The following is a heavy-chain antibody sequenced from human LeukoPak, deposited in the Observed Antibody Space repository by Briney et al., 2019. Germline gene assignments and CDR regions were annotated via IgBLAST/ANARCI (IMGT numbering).Heavy chain of an antibody. J-gene: IGHJ6*03. CDR2: IYTSGST. D-gene: IGHD3-10*01. CDR1: GGSISSYY. Sequence: PSETLSLTCTVSGGSISSYYWSWIRQPAGKGLEWIGRIYTSGSTNYNPSLKSRVTMSVDTSKNQFSLKLSSVTAADTAVYYCARDLPPYGSGSQYYYYYMDVWGKGTTVTISS. V-gene: IGHV4-4*07. CDR3: ARDLPPYGSGSQYYYYYMDV.